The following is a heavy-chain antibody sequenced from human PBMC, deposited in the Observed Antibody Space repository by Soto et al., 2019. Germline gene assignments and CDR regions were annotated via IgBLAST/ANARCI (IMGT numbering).Heavy chain of an antibody. CDR2: IYHRGST. D-gene: IGHD1-1*01. V-gene: IGHV4-30-2*01. CDR1: GGSISSGGYS. Sequence: QLQLQESGSGLVKPSQTLSLTCAVSGGSISSGGYSWSWIRQPPGKGLEWIGYIYHRGSTYYNPSLKSRVTISVDRSKNQFSLKLSSVTTADTAVYYCARGPWNDDMGHFDTWGQGTLVTVSS. CDR3: ARGPWNDDMGHFDT. J-gene: IGHJ5*02.